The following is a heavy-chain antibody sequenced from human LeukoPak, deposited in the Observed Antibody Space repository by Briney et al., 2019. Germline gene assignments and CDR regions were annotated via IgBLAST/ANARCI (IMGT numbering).Heavy chain of an antibody. D-gene: IGHD3-22*01. CDR2: IYYSGST. J-gene: IGHJ3*02. V-gene: IGHV4-59*08. CDR3: ARHKGAYYYDSSGYYWVAFDI. CDR1: GGSISSYY. Sequence: SSETLSLTCTVSGGSISSYYWSWIRQPPGKGLEWIGYIYYSGSTNYNPSLKSRVTISVDTSKNQFSLKLSSVTAADTAVYYCARHKGAYYYDSSGYYWVAFDIWGQGTMVTVSS.